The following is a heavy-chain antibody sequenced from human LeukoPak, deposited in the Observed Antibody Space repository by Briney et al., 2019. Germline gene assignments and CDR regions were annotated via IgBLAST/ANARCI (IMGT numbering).Heavy chain of an antibody. Sequence: ASVKVSFKASGYTFTSYGISWVRQAPAQGLEWMGWMSAYNGNTNYAQKLQGRVTMTTDTSTSTAYMELRSLRSDDTAVYYCARDQRGLLWFGELAPSNWFDPWGEGTLVTVSS. J-gene: IGHJ5*02. D-gene: IGHD3-10*01. CDR2: MSAYNGNT. V-gene: IGHV1-18*01. CDR3: ARDQRGLLWFGELAPSNWFDP. CDR1: GYTFTSYG.